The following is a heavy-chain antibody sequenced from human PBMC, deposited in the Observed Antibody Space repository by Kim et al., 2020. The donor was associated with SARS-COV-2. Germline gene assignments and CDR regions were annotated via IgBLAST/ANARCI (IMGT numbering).Heavy chain of an antibody. CDR1: GFTFSSYS. CDR2: ISSSSSYI. J-gene: IGHJ5*02. Sequence: GGSLRLSCAASGFTFSSYSMNWVRQAPGKGLEWVSSISSSSSYIYYADSVKGRFTISRDNAKNSLYLQMNSLRAEDTAVYYCARGGLWYSSGQKAGNWFDPWGQGTLVTVSS. CDR3: ARGGLWYSSGQKAGNWFDP. D-gene: IGHD6-19*01. V-gene: IGHV3-21*01.